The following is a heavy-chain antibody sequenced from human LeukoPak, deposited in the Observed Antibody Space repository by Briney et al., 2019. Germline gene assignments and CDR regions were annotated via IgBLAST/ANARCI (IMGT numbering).Heavy chain of an antibody. Sequence: SVKVSCKASGGTFSSYAISWVRQAPGQGLEWMGRIIPIFGTANYAQKFQGRVTITTDEFTSTAHMELSSLRSEDTAVYYCAREAAGGGWSYYYYYMDVWGKGTTVTVSS. CDR2: IIPIFGTA. V-gene: IGHV1-69*05. CDR3: AREAAGGGWSYYYYYMDV. J-gene: IGHJ6*03. D-gene: IGHD6-19*01. CDR1: GGTFSSYA.